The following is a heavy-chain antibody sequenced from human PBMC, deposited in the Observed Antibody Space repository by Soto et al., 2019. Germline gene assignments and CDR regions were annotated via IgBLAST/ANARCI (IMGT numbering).Heavy chain of an antibody. CDR1: GFTFGDYA. J-gene: IGHJ4*02. Sequence: EVQLVESGGGLVQPGRSLRLSCTTSGFTFGDYAVSWFRQAPGKGLECVGFIRSKAYGETTEYAASVKGRFTISRDDSKSIAYLQMSNLKTEDTAVYYCTRGFYNTASYPRFEYWGQGTLVTVSS. CDR2: IRSKAYGETT. V-gene: IGHV3-49*03. CDR3: TRGFYNTASYPRFEY. D-gene: IGHD3-3*01.